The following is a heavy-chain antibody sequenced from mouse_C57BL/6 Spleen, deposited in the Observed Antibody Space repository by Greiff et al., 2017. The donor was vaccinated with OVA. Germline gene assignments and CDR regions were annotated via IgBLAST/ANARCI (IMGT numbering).Heavy chain of an antibody. V-gene: IGHV2-5*01. CDR2: IWRGGST. Sequence: VMLVESGPGLVQPSQSLSITCTVSGFSLTSYGVHWVRQSPGKGLEWLGVIWRGGSTDYNAAFMSRLSITKDNSKSQVFFKMNSLQADDTAIYYCAKNLVATTVVIDYWGQGTTLTVSS. CDR1: GFSLTSYG. D-gene: IGHD1-1*01. J-gene: IGHJ2*01. CDR3: AKNLVATTVVIDY.